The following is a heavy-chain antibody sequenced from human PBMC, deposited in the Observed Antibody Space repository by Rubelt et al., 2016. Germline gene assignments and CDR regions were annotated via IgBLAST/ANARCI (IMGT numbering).Heavy chain of an antibody. V-gene: IGHV3-48*03. CDR3: VRDGYGDGDAFDI. CDR1: GFTLSYYE. D-gene: IGHD4-17*01. Sequence: EVQLVESGGGLVQPGGSLRLSCAASGFTLSYYEMSWVRQAPGKGLEWISYISTTGNTMFYADSVKGRFTISRDNAKNSLYLQTYDLRVEDTALYYCVRDGYGDGDAFDIWGQGTIVTVSS. CDR2: ISTTGNTM. J-gene: IGHJ3*02.